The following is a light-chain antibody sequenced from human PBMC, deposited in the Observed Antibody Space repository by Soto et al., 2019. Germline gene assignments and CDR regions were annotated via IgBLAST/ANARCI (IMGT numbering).Light chain of an antibody. V-gene: IGLV2-23*01. CDR1: SSDVGSYNL. J-gene: IGLJ3*02. CDR3: GAYAGSGTVV. Sequence: QSALTQPASVSGSPEQSITISCTGTSSDVGSYNLVSWYQQHPGKAPKVMIYEATKRPSGVSNRFSGSKSCNTASLTISGLQAEDEADYYCGAYAGSGTVVFGGGTKLTVL. CDR2: EAT.